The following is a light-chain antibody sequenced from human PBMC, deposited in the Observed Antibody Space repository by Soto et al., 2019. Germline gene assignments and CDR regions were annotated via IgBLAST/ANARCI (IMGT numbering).Light chain of an antibody. J-gene: IGKJ1*01. CDR1: QSISSW. CDR3: QQYKSYSWT. V-gene: IGKV1-5*01. CDR2: DAS. Sequence: DIQMTQSPSTLSASVGDRVTITCRASQSISSWLAWYQQKPGKAPKLLIYDASSLESGVPSRFSGSGSGTEFPLPISSRQSDDFATEYYQQYKSYSWTFGQGTKVEIK.